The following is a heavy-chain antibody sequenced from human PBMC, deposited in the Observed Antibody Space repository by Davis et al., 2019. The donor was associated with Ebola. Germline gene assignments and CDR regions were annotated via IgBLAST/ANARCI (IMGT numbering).Heavy chain of an antibody. CDR2: IYSSGST. CDR1: SGSISSHY. J-gene: IGHJ5*02. V-gene: IGHV4-4*07. D-gene: IGHD1-1*01. Sequence: PSETLSLTCTISSGSISSHYWSWIRQPAGKGLEWIGRIYSSGSTNYNPSLKSRVTMSVDTSKNQFSLKLSSVTAADTAVYYCARQIATTTAWFDPWGQGTLVTVSS. CDR3: ARQIATTTAWFDP.